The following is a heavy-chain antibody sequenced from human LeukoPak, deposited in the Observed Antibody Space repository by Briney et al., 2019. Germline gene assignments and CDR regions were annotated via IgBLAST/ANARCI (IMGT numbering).Heavy chain of an antibody. CDR1: GGSISSSSYY. D-gene: IGHD1-26*01. J-gene: IGHJ5*02. V-gene: IGHV4-39*07. CDR3: ARDSSGSYGWFDP. CDR2: IYYSGST. Sequence: SETLSLTCTVSGGSISSSSYYWGWIRQSPGKGLEWIGSIYYSGSTYYNPSLKSRVTISVDTSKNQFSLKLSSVTAADTAVYYCARDSSGSYGWFDPWGQGTLVTVSS.